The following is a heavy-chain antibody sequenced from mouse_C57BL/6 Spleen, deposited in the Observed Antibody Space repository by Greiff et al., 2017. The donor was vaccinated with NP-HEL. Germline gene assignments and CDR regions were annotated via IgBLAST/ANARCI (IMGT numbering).Heavy chain of an antibody. CDR2: INPYNGGT. CDR1: GYTFTDYY. Sequence: EVQLQQSGPVLVKPGASVKMSCKASGYTFTDYYMNWVKQSHGKSLEWIGVINPYNGGTSYNQKLKGKATLTVDKSSSTAYMELNSLTSEDSAVYYCARSGYYHFDYWGQGTTLTVSS. J-gene: IGHJ2*01. D-gene: IGHD3-1*01. CDR3: ARSGYYHFDY. V-gene: IGHV1-19*01.